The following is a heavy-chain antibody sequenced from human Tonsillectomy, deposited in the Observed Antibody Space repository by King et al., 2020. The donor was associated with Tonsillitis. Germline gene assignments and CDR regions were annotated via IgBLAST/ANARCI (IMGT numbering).Heavy chain of an antibody. V-gene: IGHV3-33*03. CDR2: VWYDESQK. J-gene: IGHJ4*02. Sequence: QLVQSGGGVVQSGTSLRLSCATSGITFKSYGMHWVRQAPGKGLEWVAVVWYDESQKYYADSVKGRFTISKDNSKNTMYLQMNSLGVEDTAVYYCATSNPGVAVDHWGQGTLVTVSS. CDR3: ATSNPGVAVDH. CDR1: GITFKSYG. D-gene: IGHD3-10*01.